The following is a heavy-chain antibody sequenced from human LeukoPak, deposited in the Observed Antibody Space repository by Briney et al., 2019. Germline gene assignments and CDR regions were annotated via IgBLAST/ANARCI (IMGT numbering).Heavy chain of an antibody. Sequence: GASVKVSCKASANTFTNYVVNWVRQAPGQRPECMGWFSPYNGDTKHTPKLKCRVTLTVDTLTSTAYMELRTLRSDDTAVYYCARDRSDYDILTGYPNFDYWGQGTLVTVSS. CDR3: ARDRSDYDILTGYPNFDY. J-gene: IGHJ4*02. D-gene: IGHD3-9*01. V-gene: IGHV1-18*01. CDR1: ANTFTNYV. CDR2: FSPYNGDT.